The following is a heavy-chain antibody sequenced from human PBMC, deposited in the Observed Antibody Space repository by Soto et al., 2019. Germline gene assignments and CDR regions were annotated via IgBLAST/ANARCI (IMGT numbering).Heavy chain of an antibody. CDR1: GFTFSTHA. CDR3: AKDPPWTVGPLAMDF. V-gene: IGHV3-23*01. D-gene: IGHD2-2*01. CDR2: FSGSGGNI. J-gene: IGHJ6*02. Sequence: GGSLRLSCVASGFTFSTHAMSWVRQAPGKGLEWVSTFSGSGGNIYYAESVKGRLTISRDDPKNTLYLQMNSLRVEDTAVYYCAKDPPWTVGPLAMDFWGQGTTVTVS.